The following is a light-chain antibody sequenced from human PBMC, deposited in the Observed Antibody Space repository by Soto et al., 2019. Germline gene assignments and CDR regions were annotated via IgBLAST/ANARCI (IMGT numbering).Light chain of an antibody. CDR2: AAS. Sequence: DIQMTHSPSSLSASVGDRVTITCRARQGISNYLAWYQQKPGKVPKLLIYAASTLQSGVPSRFSGSGSGTDFTLTISPLQPEDVATYYCQRYNSAPATFGGGTRVEIK. V-gene: IGKV1-27*01. J-gene: IGKJ4*01. CDR1: QGISNY. CDR3: QRYNSAPAT.